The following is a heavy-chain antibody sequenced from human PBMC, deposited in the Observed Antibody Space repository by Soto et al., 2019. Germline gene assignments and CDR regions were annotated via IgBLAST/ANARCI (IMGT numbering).Heavy chain of an antibody. D-gene: IGHD2-2*01. J-gene: IGHJ4*02. Sequence: DVQLVESGGGLVQPGGSLRLSCAASGFTFSNSWMHWVRQVSGKGLERVSRINADGTSTSYADSVKGRFTISRDNAKNTLYLHVNSLRAEDTAVYYCVKVLARGVGVPRFYFDSWGQGALVTVSS. V-gene: IGHV3-74*01. CDR3: VKVLARGVGVPRFYFDS. CDR2: INADGTST. CDR1: GFTFSNSW.